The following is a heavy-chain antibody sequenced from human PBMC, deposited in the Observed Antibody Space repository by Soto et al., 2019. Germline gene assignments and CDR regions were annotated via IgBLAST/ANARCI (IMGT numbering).Heavy chain of an antibody. D-gene: IGHD2-15*01. CDR2: IYPSNSGT. V-gene: IGHV5-51*01. CDR1: GYSFNKYW. Sequence: GESLKISCKVSGYSFNKYWIAWVRQMPGKGLEWMGIIYPSNSGTRYSPSFQGQVTISADESISTAYLQWSSLRAEDTAVYYCARDHIVVGCFDYWGQGTLVTVSS. CDR3: ARDHIVVGCFDY. J-gene: IGHJ4*02.